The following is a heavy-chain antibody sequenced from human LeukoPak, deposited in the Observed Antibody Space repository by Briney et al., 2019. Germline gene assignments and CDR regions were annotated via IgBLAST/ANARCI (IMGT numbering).Heavy chain of an antibody. CDR1: GFTFSDYY. CDR2: ISSSGSTI. V-gene: IGHV3-11*01. Sequence: GGSLRLSCAASGFTFSDYYMSWIRQVPGKGLEWVSYISSSGSTIYYADSVKGRFTISRDNAKNSLYLQMNSLRAEDTAVYYCARGGVSSSSYNWFDPWGQGTLVTVSS. D-gene: IGHD6-13*01. J-gene: IGHJ5*02. CDR3: ARGGVSSSSYNWFDP.